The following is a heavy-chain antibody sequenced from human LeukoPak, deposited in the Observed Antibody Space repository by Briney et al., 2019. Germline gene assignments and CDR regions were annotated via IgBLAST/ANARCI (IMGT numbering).Heavy chain of an antibody. J-gene: IGHJ4*02. CDR1: GGSISSSSYY. D-gene: IGHD3-22*01. CDR2: IYYSGST. V-gene: IGHV4-39*07. Sequence: SETLSLTCTVSGGSISSSSYYWGWIRQPPGKGLEWIGSIYYSGSTYYNPSLKSRVTISVDTSKNQFSLKLSSVTAADTAVYYCARDMDSSGYYYAYWGQGTLVTVSS. CDR3: ARDMDSSGYYYAY.